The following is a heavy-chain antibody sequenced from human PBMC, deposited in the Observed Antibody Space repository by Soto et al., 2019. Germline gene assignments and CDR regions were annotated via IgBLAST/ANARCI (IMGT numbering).Heavy chain of an antibody. CDR1: GFSISSYW. J-gene: IGHJ4*02. D-gene: IGHD6-19*01. CDR3: HGGSGWLGDF. Sequence: EVQLVESGGGLVQPGGSLRLSCAASGFSISSYWMNWVRQAPGKGLEWVAIIRKYGSEKDYVDSVKGRFTISRDNAKNALYLHMNSPGDEDTAVYYCHGGSGWLGDFWGWGILVIFSS. CDR2: IRKYGSEK. V-gene: IGHV3-7*01.